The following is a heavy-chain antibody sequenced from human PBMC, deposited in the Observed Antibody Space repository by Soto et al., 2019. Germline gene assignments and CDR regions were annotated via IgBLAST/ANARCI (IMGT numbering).Heavy chain of an antibody. CDR1: GLTFSEYW. CDR3: TRAYDNSAKSPDY. D-gene: IGHD3-22*01. Sequence: PGGSLRLSCVVSGLTFSEYWMTWVRQAPGKGLEWVANIKEDGSEKYYVESVKGRFTISRDNAKNSLYLQMNSLTDDDTAVYYCTRAYDNSAKSPDYWGQGTLVTVSS. CDR2: IKEDGSEK. J-gene: IGHJ4*02. V-gene: IGHV3-7*04.